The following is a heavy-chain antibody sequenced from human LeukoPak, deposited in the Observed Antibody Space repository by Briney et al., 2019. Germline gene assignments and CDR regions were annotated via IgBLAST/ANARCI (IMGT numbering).Heavy chain of an antibody. CDR1: GFTFGNYA. J-gene: IGHJ6*02. V-gene: IGHV3-23*01. CDR2: ITGSGGST. D-gene: IGHD5-18*01. Sequence: PGGSLRLSCAASGFTFGNYAMSWVRQAPGKGLEWVSAITGSGGSTYYADSVKGRFTISRDNSKNTLYLQMNSLRADDTAVYYCAKGYGIYYFYGMDVWGQGTTVTVSS. CDR3: AKGYGIYYFYGMDV.